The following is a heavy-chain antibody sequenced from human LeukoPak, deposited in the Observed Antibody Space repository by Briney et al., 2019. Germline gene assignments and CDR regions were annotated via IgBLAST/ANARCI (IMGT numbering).Heavy chain of an antibody. J-gene: IGHJ1*01. V-gene: IGHV4-61*02. CDR2: IYTSGST. D-gene: IGHD6-19*01. Sequence: PSQTLSLTCTVSGGSISSGSYYWSWIRQPAGKGLEWIGRIYTSGSTNYNPSLKSRVTISVDTSKNQFSLKLSSVTAADTAVYYCARGSVAGTFQHWGQGTLVTVSS. CDR1: GGSISSGSYY. CDR3: ARGSVAGTFQH.